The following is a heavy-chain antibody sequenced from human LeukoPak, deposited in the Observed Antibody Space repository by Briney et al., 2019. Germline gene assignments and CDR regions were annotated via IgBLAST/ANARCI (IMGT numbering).Heavy chain of an antibody. CDR1: GFTFSSYW. D-gene: IGHD1-26*01. CDR3: ARGGRWELLNDAFDI. J-gene: IGHJ3*02. CDR2: IKQDGSEK. Sequence: PGGSLRLSCAASGFTFSSYWMSWVRQAPGKGLEWVANIKQDGSEKYYVDSVKGRFTISRDNAKNSLYLQMNSLRAEDTAVYYCARGGRWELLNDAFDIWGQGTMVTVSS. V-gene: IGHV3-7*01.